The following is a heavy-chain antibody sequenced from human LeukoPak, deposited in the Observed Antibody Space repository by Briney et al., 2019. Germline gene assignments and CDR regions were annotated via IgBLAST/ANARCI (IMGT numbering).Heavy chain of an antibody. CDR1: GYAFTSYD. J-gene: IGHJ4*02. CDR3: ARGIGLIGSYYHY. D-gene: IGHD1-26*01. Sequence: ASVKVSCKASGYAFTSYDINWVRQATGQGLEWMGWMNPNSGNTGYAQKFQGRVTMTRNTSISTAYMELSSLRPEDTAVYYCARGIGLIGSYYHYWGQGTLVTVSS. CDR2: MNPNSGNT. V-gene: IGHV1-8*01.